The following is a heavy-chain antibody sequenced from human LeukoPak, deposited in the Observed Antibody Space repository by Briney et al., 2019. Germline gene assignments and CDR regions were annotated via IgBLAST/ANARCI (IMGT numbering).Heavy chain of an antibody. D-gene: IGHD1-1*01. Sequence: GGSLRLSCAASGFTLSTYSMSWVRQAPGKGLEWVSYISSTSSTIYYADSVKGRFTIPRDNAKNSLYLQMNSLRDEDTAVYYCARSGNYDCWGQGTLVTVSS. J-gene: IGHJ4*02. CDR1: GFTLSTYS. CDR2: ISSTSSTI. V-gene: IGHV3-48*02. CDR3: ARSGNYDC.